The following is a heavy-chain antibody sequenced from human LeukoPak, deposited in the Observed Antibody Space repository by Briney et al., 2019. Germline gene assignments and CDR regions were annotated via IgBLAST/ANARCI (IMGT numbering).Heavy chain of an antibody. CDR2: ISAYNGNT. D-gene: IGHD5-18*01. Sequence: AVNVSCKASGYTFISYCFCWVRQPPARGREGMGWISAYNGNTNYAHTLQGRVTITTDTSKNKAYMQLRSLTSDATAVYYCGRDVTAMARCYYYYWMDVWGKGTTVTVSS. V-gene: IGHV1-18*04. J-gene: IGHJ6*04. CDR1: GYTFISYC. CDR3: GRDVTAMARCYYYYWMDV.